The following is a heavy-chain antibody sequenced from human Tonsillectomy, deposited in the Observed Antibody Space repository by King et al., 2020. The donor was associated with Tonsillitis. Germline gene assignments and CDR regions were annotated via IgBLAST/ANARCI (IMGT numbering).Heavy chain of an antibody. Sequence: VQLVESGGGVVQPGRSRRLSCAASGFTFSNYGMHWVRQVPGKGLEWVALISYDGNNKYYADSVKGRFSISRDNSKSTVYLQMNSLRVEDTAVYYCAKDSWAGYDSSGLDYWGQGTLVTVSS. V-gene: IGHV3-30*18. CDR3: AKDSWAGYDSSGLDY. J-gene: IGHJ4*02. CDR2: ISYDGNNK. CDR1: GFTFSNYG. D-gene: IGHD3-22*01.